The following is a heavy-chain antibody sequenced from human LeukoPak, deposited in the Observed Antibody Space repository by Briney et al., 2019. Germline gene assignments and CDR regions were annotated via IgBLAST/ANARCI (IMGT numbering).Heavy chain of an antibody. CDR2: INPNSGGT. J-gene: IGHJ5*02. CDR1: GYTFTGYY. CDR3: ARGSGTVAQPPNWFDP. V-gene: IGHV1-2*02. Sequence: ASVKVSCKASGYTFTGYYMHWVRQAPGQGLEWMGWINPNSGGTNYAQKFQGRVTMTRDTSISTAYMELSRLRSDDTAVYYCARGSGTVAQPPNWFDPWGQGTLVTVSS. D-gene: IGHD1-1*01.